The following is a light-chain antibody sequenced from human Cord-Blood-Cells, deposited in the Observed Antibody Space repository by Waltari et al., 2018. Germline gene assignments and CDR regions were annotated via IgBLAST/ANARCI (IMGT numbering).Light chain of an antibody. J-gene: IGLJ3*02. CDR2: GKN. CDR1: SLSSYY. V-gene: IGLV3-19*01. Sequence: SSELTQDPAVSVALGQTVRITCQGDSLSSYYASWYQQKPGQAPVLVIYGKNNRPSGIPDRFSGSSSGNIASLTITGAQAEDEADYYCNSRDSSGNHWVFGGGTKLTVL. CDR3: NSRDSSGNHWV.